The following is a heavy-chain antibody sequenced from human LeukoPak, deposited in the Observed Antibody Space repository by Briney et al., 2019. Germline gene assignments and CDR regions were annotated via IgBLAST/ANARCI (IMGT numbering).Heavy chain of an antibody. Sequence: SETLSLTCTVSGGSISSYYWSWIRQPPGKGLEWIGYIYHSGSTYYNPSLKSRVTISVDRSKNQFSLKLSSVTAADTAVYYCARGKYSSGWYSFQAFDIWGQGTMVTVSS. CDR3: ARGKYSSGWYSFQAFDI. D-gene: IGHD6-19*01. J-gene: IGHJ3*02. CDR1: GGSISSYY. CDR2: IYHSGST. V-gene: IGHV4-59*12.